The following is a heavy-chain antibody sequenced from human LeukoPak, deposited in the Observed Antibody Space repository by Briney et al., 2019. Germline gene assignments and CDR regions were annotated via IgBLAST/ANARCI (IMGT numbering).Heavy chain of an antibody. CDR3: ARGSGGFFDY. V-gene: IGHV6-1*01. CDR2: TYYRSKWYN. Sequence: SQTISLTCAVSGDSVSSDSAACNWIRQSPLRGLEWLGRTYYRSKWYNDYAVSVKSRITINPDTSKNQFPLQLDSVSAEDTAVYFCARGSGGFFDYWGQGTLVTVSS. J-gene: IGHJ4*02. CDR1: GDSVSSDSAA. D-gene: IGHD3-16*01.